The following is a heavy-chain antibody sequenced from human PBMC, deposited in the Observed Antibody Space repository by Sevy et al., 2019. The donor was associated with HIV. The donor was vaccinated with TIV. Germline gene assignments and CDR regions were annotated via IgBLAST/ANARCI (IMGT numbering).Heavy chain of an antibody. J-gene: IGHJ6*02. D-gene: IGHD3-3*01. CDR3: GGWGGGGDFGVAGYYYYGMDV. V-gene: IGHV4-34*01. CDR1: GGSFSGYY. Sequence: SETLSLTCAVYGGSFSGYYWSWIRQPPGKGLEWIGEINHSGSTNYNPSLKSRVTISVDTSKNQFSLKLSSVTAADTAVYYCGGWGGGGDFGVAGYYYYGMDVWGQGTTVTVSS. CDR2: INHSGST.